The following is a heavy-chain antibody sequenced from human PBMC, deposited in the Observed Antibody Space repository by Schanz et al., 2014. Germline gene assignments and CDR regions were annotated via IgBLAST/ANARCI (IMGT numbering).Heavy chain of an antibody. D-gene: IGHD6-19*01. Sequence: EVQLVESGGGLVQPGGSLRLSCAASGFTFSTYAMTWVRQAPGKGLEWVSSISSNSDYIYYSESVKGRFTISRDNAKNSLYLQMNSLRAEDTAVYYCAKCIGWYGRCAFDIWGQGTMVTVSS. CDR1: GFTFSTYA. V-gene: IGHV3-21*04. CDR2: ISSNSDYI. CDR3: AKCIGWYGRCAFDI. J-gene: IGHJ3*02.